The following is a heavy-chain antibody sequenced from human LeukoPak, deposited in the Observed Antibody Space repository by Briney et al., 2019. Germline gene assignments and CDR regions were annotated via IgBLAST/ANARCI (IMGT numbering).Heavy chain of an antibody. J-gene: IGHJ6*02. Sequence: ASVKVSCKASGYIFTKYAVSWVRQAPGQGLEYMGYISAYNGNTNYAQNVQGRVTMTTDTSTTTAYMELRSLRYDDTAVYYCARLYSSGWPLECMDVWGQGTTVTVSS. CDR3: ARLYSSGWPLECMDV. D-gene: IGHD6-19*01. V-gene: IGHV1-18*01. CDR1: GYIFTKYA. CDR2: ISAYNGNT.